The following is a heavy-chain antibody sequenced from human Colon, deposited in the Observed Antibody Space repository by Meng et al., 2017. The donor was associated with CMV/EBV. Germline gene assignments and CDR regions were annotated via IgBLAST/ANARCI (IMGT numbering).Heavy chain of an antibody. CDR1: GYTFTSYD. D-gene: IGHD2-15*01. V-gene: IGHV1-8*01. CDR2: MHPNSGNT. CDR3: ARGQRRGGYYGMDV. J-gene: IGHJ6*02. Sequence: ASVKVSCKASGYTFTSYDINWVRQATGQGLEWMGWMHPNSGNTGYAQKFQGRVTITRNTSISTAYMELSSLRSEDTAVYYCARGQRRGGYYGMDVWGQGTTVTVS.